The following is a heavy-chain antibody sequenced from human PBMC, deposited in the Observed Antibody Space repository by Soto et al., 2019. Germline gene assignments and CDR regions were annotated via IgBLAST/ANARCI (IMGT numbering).Heavy chain of an antibody. J-gene: IGHJ4*02. CDR2: MYPGDSDT. CDR1: GYSFPSYW. D-gene: IGHD3-22*01. Sequence: EVQLVQSGAEVKKSGESLKISCKGSGYSFPSYWIGWVRQMPGKGLEWMGFMYPGDSDTKYSPSFQGQVTISADRSISTAYLQWSSLKASDTAMYYCARLLGAYDRSGYYNFDYWGQGTLVTVSS. V-gene: IGHV5-51*01. CDR3: ARLLGAYDRSGYYNFDY.